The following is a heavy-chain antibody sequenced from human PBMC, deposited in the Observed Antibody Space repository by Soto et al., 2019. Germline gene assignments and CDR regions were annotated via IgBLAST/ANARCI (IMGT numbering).Heavy chain of an antibody. CDR2: TYYRSKWYN. Sequence: SQTLSLTCAIPGDSVSSNSAAWNWIRQSPSRGLEWLGRTYYRSKWYNDYAVSVKSRITINPDTSKNQFSLQLNSVTPEDTAVYYCAVVAVAGTRYFDYWGQGTLGTVSS. J-gene: IGHJ4*02. CDR3: AVVAVAGTRYFDY. CDR1: GDSVSSNSAA. V-gene: IGHV6-1*01. D-gene: IGHD6-19*01.